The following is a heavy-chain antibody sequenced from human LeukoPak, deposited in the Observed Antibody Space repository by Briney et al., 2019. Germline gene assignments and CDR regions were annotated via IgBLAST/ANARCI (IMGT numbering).Heavy chain of an antibody. J-gene: IGHJ5*02. Sequence: GGSLRLSCAASGFSFTTYWMGWVRQAPGKGLEWVSSISSSSSYIYYADSVKGRFTISRDNAKNSLYLQMNSLRAEDTAVYYCARGYDILTGYYMPGAWGQGTLVTVSS. CDR2: ISSSSSYI. D-gene: IGHD3-9*01. CDR1: GFSFTTYW. V-gene: IGHV3-21*01. CDR3: ARGYDILTGYYMPGA.